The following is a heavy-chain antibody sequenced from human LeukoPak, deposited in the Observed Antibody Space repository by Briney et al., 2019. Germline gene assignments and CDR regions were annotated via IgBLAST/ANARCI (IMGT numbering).Heavy chain of an antibody. CDR2: IWHDGSNK. Sequence: TGGSLRLSCAASGFTFSKNGMHWVRQAPGKGLEWVAVIWHDGSNKYYADSVKGRFTISRDNSKNTLYLRMNSLRVEDTAVYYCARAAERNYDFWSGYSLNFYYYGMDVWGQGTTVTVSS. D-gene: IGHD3-3*01. CDR1: GFTFSKNG. J-gene: IGHJ6*02. CDR3: ARAAERNYDFWSGYSLNFYYYGMDV. V-gene: IGHV3-33*01.